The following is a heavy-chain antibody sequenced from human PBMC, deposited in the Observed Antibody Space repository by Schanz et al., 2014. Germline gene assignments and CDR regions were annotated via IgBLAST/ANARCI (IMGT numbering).Heavy chain of an antibody. CDR3: LAPDYGMDV. J-gene: IGHJ6*02. CDR2: IGNGGVTI. CDR1: GFPFSDYF. V-gene: IGHV3-11*04. Sequence: QVQLVDSGGGLVKPGGSLRLSCTASGFPFSDYFMAWIRQPPGRGLEWVSYIGNGGVTIYYADSVKGRFTMSRDNAKNSLFLQMNSLRAEDTAVYYCLAPDYGMDVWGQGTTVTVSS.